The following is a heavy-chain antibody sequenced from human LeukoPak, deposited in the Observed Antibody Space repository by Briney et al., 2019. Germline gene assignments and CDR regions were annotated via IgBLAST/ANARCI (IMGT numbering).Heavy chain of an antibody. D-gene: IGHD3-10*01. V-gene: IGHV3-7*01. CDR3: ARPIAGGSFDI. CDR2: INHDGSEK. CDR1: GFTFSSYS. J-gene: IGHJ3*02. Sequence: GGSLRLSCAASGFTFSSYSMNWVRQAPGKGLEWVANINHDGSEKQYVDSVKGRFSISRDNAENSLYLQMNSLRAEDTAVYYCARPIAGGSFDIWGQGTMVTVSS.